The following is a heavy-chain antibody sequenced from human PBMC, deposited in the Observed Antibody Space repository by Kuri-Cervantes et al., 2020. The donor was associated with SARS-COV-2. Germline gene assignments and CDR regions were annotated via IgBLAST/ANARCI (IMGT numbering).Heavy chain of an antibody. CDR3: ARDNSLSGWYWYFDL. V-gene: IGHV3-21*01. J-gene: IGHJ2*01. CDR1: GFTFTSYA. CDR2: ISSSSSYI. Sequence: GGSLRLSCEVSGFTFTSYAMHWVRQAPGKGLEWVSSISSSSSYIYYADSVKGRFTISRDNAKNSLYLQMNSLRAEDTAVYYCARDNSLSGWYWYFDLWGRGTLVTVSS. D-gene: IGHD6-19*01.